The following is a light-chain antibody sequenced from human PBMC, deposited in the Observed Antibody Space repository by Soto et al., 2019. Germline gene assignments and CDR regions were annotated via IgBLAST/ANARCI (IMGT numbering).Light chain of an antibody. CDR2: DVN. V-gene: IGLV2-11*01. J-gene: IGLJ2*01. CDR3: CSYAGSYTLV. Sequence: QSALTQPRSVSGSPGQSVTLSCTGTCSDVGGYHYVSWYQHHPGKAPKIIIYDVNKRPSGVPDRFSGSKSGNTASLTISGLQTEDEADYYCCSYAGSYTLVFGGGTKVTVL. CDR1: CSDVGGYHY.